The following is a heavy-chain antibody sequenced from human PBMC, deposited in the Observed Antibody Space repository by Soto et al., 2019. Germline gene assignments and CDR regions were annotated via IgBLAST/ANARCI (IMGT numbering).Heavy chain of an antibody. CDR2: IIPIFGTA. Sequence: ASVKVSCKASGGTFSSYAISWVRQAPGQGLEWMGGIIPIFGTANYAQKFQGRVTITADESTSTAYMELSSLRSEDTAVYYCFGGGNYYYYGMDVWGQGTTVTVSS. V-gene: IGHV1-69*13. D-gene: IGHD3-16*01. J-gene: IGHJ6*02. CDR1: GGTFSSYA. CDR3: FGGGNYYYYGMDV.